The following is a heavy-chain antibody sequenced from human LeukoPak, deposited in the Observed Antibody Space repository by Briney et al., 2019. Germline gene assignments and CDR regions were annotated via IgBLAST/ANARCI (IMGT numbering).Heavy chain of an antibody. V-gene: IGHV4-39*01. CDR1: GGSISSSTFY. CDR3: ARRDLRELDY. Sequence: PSETLSLTCTVSGGSISSSTFYWGWIRQAPGKGLEWIGSIYSNGGTHYNPSLKSRVIISVDTSKNQFSLRLSSVTAADTAVYYCARRDLRELDYWGQGTLVTVSS. CDR2: IYSNGGT. J-gene: IGHJ4*02. D-gene: IGHD1-7*01.